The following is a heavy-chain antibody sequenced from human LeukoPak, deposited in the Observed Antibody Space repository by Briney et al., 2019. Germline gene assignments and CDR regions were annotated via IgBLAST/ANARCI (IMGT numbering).Heavy chain of an antibody. V-gene: IGHV7-4-1*02. CDR3: ARVVRGSSGYRYYFDY. CDR1: GHTFTSYA. CDR2: INTNTGNP. Sequence: ASVKVSCKASGHTFTSYAMNWVRQAPGQGLEWMGWINTNTGNPTYAQGFTGRFVFSLDTSVSTAYLQISSLKAEDTAVYYCARVVRGSSGYRYYFDYWGQGTLVTVSS. J-gene: IGHJ4*02. D-gene: IGHD3-22*01.